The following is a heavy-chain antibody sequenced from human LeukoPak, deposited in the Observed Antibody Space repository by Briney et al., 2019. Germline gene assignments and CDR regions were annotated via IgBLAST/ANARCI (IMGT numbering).Heavy chain of an antibody. Sequence: GSSVKVSCKASGGTFSSYAISWVRQAPGQGLEWMGWINPNSGGTNYAQKFQGRVTMTRDTSISTAYMELSRLRSDDTAVYYCARLLEAAAGRGIDPWGQGTLVTVSS. D-gene: IGHD6-13*01. CDR3: ARLLEAAAGRGIDP. CDR2: INPNSGGT. CDR1: GGTFSSYA. V-gene: IGHV1-2*02. J-gene: IGHJ5*02.